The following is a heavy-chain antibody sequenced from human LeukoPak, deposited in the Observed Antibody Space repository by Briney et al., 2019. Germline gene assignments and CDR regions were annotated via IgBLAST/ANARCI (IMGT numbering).Heavy chain of an antibody. D-gene: IGHD3-10*01. CDR3: ARVGVKPYFDY. CDR1: GFTFSDYY. J-gene: IGHJ4*02. CDR2: ISRSGSTI. V-gene: IGHV3-11*01. Sequence: PGGSLRLSCAASGFTFSDYYMSWIRQAPGKGREWVSYISRSGSTIYYADSVKGRFTISRDNARNSLYLQMNSLRAEDTAVYYCARVGVKPYFDYWGQGTLVTVSS.